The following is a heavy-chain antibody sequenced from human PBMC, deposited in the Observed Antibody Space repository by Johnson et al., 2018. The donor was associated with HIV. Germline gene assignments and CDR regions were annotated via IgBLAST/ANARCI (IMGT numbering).Heavy chain of an antibody. V-gene: IGHV3-30-3*01. CDR2: ISYDGSNK. J-gene: IGHJ3*02. Sequence: QVLLVESGGGLVQPGRSLRLSCAASGFTFSSYAMHWVRQAPGKGLEWVAVISYDGSNKYYADSVKGRFTISRDNSKNTLYLHMNSLRAEDTAVYYCARDGGYCSSTRCFRHWAIAFDIWGQWTMVTVSS. CDR1: GFTFSSYA. CDR3: ARDGGYCSSTRCFRHWAIAFDI. D-gene: IGHD2-2*01.